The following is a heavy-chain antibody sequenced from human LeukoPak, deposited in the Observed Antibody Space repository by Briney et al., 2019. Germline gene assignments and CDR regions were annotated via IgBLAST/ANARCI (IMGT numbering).Heavy chain of an antibody. CDR3: AFTPGYYDSSGSPN. D-gene: IGHD3-22*01. CDR2: ISGSGGST. Sequence: GGSLRLSCAASGFTFSDAWMNWVRQAPGKGLEWVSAISGSGGSTYYADSVKGRFTISRDNSKNTLYLQMNSLRAEDTAVYYCAFTPGYYDSSGSPNWGQGTLVTVSS. V-gene: IGHV3-23*01. J-gene: IGHJ4*02. CDR1: GFTFSDAW.